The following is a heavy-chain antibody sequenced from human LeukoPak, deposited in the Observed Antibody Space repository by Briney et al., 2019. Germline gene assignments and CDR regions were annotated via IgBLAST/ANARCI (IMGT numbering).Heavy chain of an antibody. V-gene: IGHV1-8*02. CDR1: GYTFTSYD. Sequence: ASAKVSCKASGYTFTSYDINWVRQATGQGLEWMGWMNPNSGNTGYAQKFQGRVTMTTDTSTSTAYMEVRSLRSDDAAVYYCARDTHVLRFLEWLAPFDYWGQGTLVTVSS. D-gene: IGHD3-3*01. J-gene: IGHJ4*02. CDR3: ARDTHVLRFLEWLAPFDY. CDR2: MNPNSGNT.